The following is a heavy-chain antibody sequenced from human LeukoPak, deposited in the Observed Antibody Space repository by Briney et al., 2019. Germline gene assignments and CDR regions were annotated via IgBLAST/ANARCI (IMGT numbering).Heavy chain of an antibody. Sequence: GGSLRLSCAASGFTFSSYWMSWVRQAPGKGLEWVANIKQDGSEKYYVDSVKGRFTISRDNAKNSLYLQMNSLRAEDTAVHYCARLWFGELANYWGQGTLVTVSS. CDR2: IKQDGSEK. D-gene: IGHD3-10*01. CDR1: GFTFSSYW. V-gene: IGHV3-7*01. CDR3: ARLWFGELANY. J-gene: IGHJ4*02.